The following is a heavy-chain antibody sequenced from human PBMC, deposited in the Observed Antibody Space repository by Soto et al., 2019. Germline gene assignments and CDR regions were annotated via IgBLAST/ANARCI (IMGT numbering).Heavy chain of an antibody. Sequence: SETLSLTCTVSGGSISSGSYYWAWIRQPPGKGLEWIGSISYSGGIHYNPSLKSRVTISVDTSKNQFSLKVSSVTAADTAVYKCARLAKPYYYYYYMDVWGTGTTVTVSS. J-gene: IGHJ6*03. CDR1: GGSISSGSYY. CDR2: ISYSGGI. V-gene: IGHV4-39*01. CDR3: ARLAKPYYYYYYMDV.